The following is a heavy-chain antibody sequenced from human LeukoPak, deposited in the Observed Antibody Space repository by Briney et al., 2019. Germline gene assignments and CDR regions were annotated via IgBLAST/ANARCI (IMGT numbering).Heavy chain of an antibody. D-gene: IGHD6-13*01. CDR3: AKDRIAAAGTGGDY. V-gene: IGHV1-2*02. J-gene: IGHJ4*02. CDR2: INPNSGGT. CDR1: GGTFSSYA. Sequence: GASVKVSCKASGGTFSSYAISWVRQAPGQGLEWMGWINPNSGGTNYAQKFQGRVTMTRDTSISTAYMELSRLRSDDTAVYYCAKDRIAAAGTGGDYWGQGTLVTVSS.